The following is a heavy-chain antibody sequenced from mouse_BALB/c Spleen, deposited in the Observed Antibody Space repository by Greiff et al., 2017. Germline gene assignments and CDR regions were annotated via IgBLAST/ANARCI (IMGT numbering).Heavy chain of an antibody. CDR3: ARIYYYGSSYRYFDV. V-gene: IGHV1-14*01. Sequence: VQLKQSGPELVKPGASVKMSCKASGYTFTSYVMHWVKQKPGQGLEWIGYINPYNDGTKYNEKFKGKATLTSDKSSSTAYMELSSLTSEDSAVYYCARIYYYGSSYRYFDVWGAGTTVTVSS. J-gene: IGHJ1*01. CDR1: GYTFTSYV. CDR2: INPYNDGT. D-gene: IGHD1-1*01.